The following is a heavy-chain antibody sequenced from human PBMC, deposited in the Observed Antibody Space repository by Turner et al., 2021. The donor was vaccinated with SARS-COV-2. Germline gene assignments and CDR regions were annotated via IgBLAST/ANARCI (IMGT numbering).Heavy chain of an antibody. D-gene: IGHD2-2*01. CDR2: LYHSGST. J-gene: IGHJ5*02. CDR3: ARGSIVVVAGDIIRGCDP. CDR1: GGPISSSNW. Sequence: GPGLHKQSGTLSLTCAVSGGPISSSNWWSWVRQPPGKGLEWIGELYHSGSTNYNPSLKSRVTISVDKSKNQFSLKLGAESVRDTAVSYGARGSIVVVAGDIIRGCDPWGQGTLVTVSS. V-gene: IGHV4-4*02.